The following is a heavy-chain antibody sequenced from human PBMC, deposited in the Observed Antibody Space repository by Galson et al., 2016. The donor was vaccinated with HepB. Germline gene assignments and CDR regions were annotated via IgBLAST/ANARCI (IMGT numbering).Heavy chain of an antibody. J-gene: IGHJ4*02. CDR1: GFSISTYW. V-gene: IGHV3-74*01. CDR3: VRDQSPGGVAY. CDR2: IGPDGSGT. D-gene: IGHD3-16*01. Sequence: SLRLSCAASGFSISTYWMHWLRQGPGKGLEWVSRIGPDGSGTLFGDSVKGRFTISKDNAKNTLSLQMNSLRVEDPAVYYCVRDQSPGGVAYWGQGALVTVSS.